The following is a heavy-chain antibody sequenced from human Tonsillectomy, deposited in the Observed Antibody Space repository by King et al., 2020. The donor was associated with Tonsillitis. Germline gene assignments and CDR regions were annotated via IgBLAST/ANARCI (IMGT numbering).Heavy chain of an antibody. V-gene: IGHV3-30*18. CDR2: ISHDGSNE. CDR1: GLNFTSHG. Sequence: VQLVESGGGVVQPGRSLRLSCAASGLNFTSHGMHWVRQAPGKGLEWVAIISHDGSNEDYADSVKGRFTLSRDNSKNMLYLQMNSLRTEDTAIYYCAKDGSPWRYFFDFWGQGTLVTVSS. J-gene: IGHJ4*02. CDR3: AKDGSPWRYFFDF. D-gene: IGHD3-10*01.